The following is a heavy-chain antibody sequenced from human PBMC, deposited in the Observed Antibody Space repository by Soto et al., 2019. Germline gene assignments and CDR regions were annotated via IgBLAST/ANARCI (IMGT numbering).Heavy chain of an antibody. D-gene: IGHD3-9*01. Sequence: EVQLLEHGGQLVQPGDSLRLSCAAYGFTFRTFTMNWVRQAPGKGLEWVSGIIGGDGDKFYSDSVKGRFTISRDNSKDMLFLQMSSLRVDDTAVYYCAKDRDPDGIWTFDSWGQGTLVTVSS. J-gene: IGHJ5*01. V-gene: IGHV3-23*01. CDR2: IIGGDGDK. CDR1: GFTFRTFT. CDR3: AKDRDPDGIWTFDS.